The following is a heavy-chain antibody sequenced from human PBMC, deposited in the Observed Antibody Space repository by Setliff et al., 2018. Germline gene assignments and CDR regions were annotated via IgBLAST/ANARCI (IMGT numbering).Heavy chain of an antibody. D-gene: IGHD6-13*01. CDR3: ARAIPPGYISTWYSS. CDR2: INAGNGNT. V-gene: IGHV1-3*01. J-gene: IGHJ4*02. CDR1: GYTFTSYA. Sequence: ASVKVSCKASGYTFTSYAMHWVRQAPGQRLEWMGWINAGNGNTKYSQKFQGRVAITRGTSASTAYMELSSLRSEDTAAYYCARAIPPGYISTWYSSWGQGTLVTVSS.